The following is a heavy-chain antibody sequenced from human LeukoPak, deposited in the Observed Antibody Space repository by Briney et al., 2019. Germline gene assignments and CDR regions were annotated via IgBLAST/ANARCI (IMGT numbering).Heavy chain of an antibody. CDR1: GFTFSSYG. CDR2: ISYDGSNK. D-gene: IGHD6-13*01. V-gene: IGHV3-30*18. CDR3: AKDSSWGKYYFDY. Sequence: PGGSLRLSCAASGFTFSSYGMHWVRQAPGKGLEWVAVISYDGSNKYYADSVKGRFTISRDNSKNTLYLQMNSLRAEDTAVYYCAKDSSWGKYYFDYWGQGTLVTVSS. J-gene: IGHJ4*02.